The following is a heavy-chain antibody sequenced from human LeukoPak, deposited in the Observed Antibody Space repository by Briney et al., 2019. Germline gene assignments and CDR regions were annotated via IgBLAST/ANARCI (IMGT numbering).Heavy chain of an antibody. V-gene: IGHV3-11*04. Sequence: GGSLRLSCVVSGIPFSDYYMNWIRQAPGKGLEWISYISSSGNTIYYADSVKGRFTISRDNAQNSLYLQMNSLRAEDTAVYYCARDNRLYSYGAVDYWGQGTLVTVSS. D-gene: IGHD5-18*01. CDR1: GIPFSDYY. J-gene: IGHJ4*02. CDR3: ARDNRLYSYGAVDY. CDR2: ISSSGNTI.